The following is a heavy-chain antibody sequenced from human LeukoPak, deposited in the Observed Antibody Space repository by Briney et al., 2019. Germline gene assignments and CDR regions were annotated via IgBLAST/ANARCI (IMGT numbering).Heavy chain of an antibody. J-gene: IGHJ4*02. Sequence: PSETLSLTCADYGGSFSGYYWSWIRQPPGKGLEWIGEINHSGSTDYNPSLKSRVTISVDTSKNQFSLKLSSVTAADTAVYYCARTHYYDSSGYYVDYWGQGTLVTVSS. CDR2: INHSGST. D-gene: IGHD3-22*01. CDR3: ARTHYYDSSGYYVDY. V-gene: IGHV4-34*01. CDR1: GGSFSGYY.